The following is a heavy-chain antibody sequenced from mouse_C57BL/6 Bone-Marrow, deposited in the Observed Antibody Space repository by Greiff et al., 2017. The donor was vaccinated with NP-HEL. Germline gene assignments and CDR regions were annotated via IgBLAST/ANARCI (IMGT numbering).Heavy chain of an antibody. CDR3: ARDGTLFAY. V-gene: IGHV1-50*01. D-gene: IGHD2-1*01. Sequence: QVQLQQPGAELVKPGASVKLSCKASGYTFTSYWMQWVNQRPGQGLEWIGEIDPSDSYTNYNQKFKGKATLTVDTSSSTAYMQLSSLTSEDSAVYYCARDGTLFAYWGQGTLVTVSA. J-gene: IGHJ3*01. CDR1: GYTFTSYW. CDR2: IDPSDSYT.